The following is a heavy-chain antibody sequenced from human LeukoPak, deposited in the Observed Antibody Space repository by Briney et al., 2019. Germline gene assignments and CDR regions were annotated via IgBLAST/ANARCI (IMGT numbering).Heavy chain of an antibody. CDR1: GFTFSSYA. CDR3: GRWAGYCSSTSCRELDY. Sequence: GGSLRLSCAASGFTFSSYAMSWVRQAPGEGLEWVSAISGSGGSTYYADSVKGRFTISRDNSKNTLYLQMNSLRAEDTAVYYCGRWAGYCSSTSCRELDYWGQGTLVTVSS. D-gene: IGHD2-2*01. J-gene: IGHJ4*02. CDR2: ISGSGGST. V-gene: IGHV3-23*01.